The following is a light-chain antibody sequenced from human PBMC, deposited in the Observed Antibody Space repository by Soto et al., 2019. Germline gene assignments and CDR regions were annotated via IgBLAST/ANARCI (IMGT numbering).Light chain of an antibody. CDR2: DVS. V-gene: IGLV2-14*01. CDR1: SGDVGGYNY. J-gene: IGLJ1*01. Sequence: QSALTQPASVSGSPGQSITISCSGTSGDVGGYNYVSWYQQHPGKAPKLMIYDVSNRPSGVSNRFSGSKSGNTASLTISELQAEDEADYYCTSYTSSSTYVFGTGTKLTVL. CDR3: TSYTSSSTYV.